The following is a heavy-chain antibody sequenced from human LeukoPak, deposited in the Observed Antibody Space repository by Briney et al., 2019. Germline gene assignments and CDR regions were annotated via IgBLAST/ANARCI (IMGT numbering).Heavy chain of an antibody. V-gene: IGHV3-11*04. CDR2: ISSSGSTI. CDR1: GFTFSDYY. D-gene: IGHD2-2*02. CDR3: ARGDCSSTSCYTDAFDI. Sequence: PGGSLRLSCAASGFTFSDYYMSWIRQAPGKGLEWVSYISSSGSTIYYADSVKGRFTISRDNAKNSLYLQMNSLRAEDTAVYYCARGDCSSTSCYTDAFDIWGQGTMVTVSS. J-gene: IGHJ3*02.